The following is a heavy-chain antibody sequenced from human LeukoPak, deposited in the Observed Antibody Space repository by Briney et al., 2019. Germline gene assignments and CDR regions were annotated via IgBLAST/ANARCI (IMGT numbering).Heavy chain of an antibody. V-gene: IGHV4-39*01. D-gene: IGHD3-10*01. Sequence: SETLSLTCIVSGVSITSSSYNWVWIRQPPGKGLEWIGSISYSGRTYYNPSLKSRVAISVDTSKNQFSLKLSSVTAADTAVYFCARLFLWSGEFLHWFDPWGQGTLVTVSS. CDR2: ISYSGRT. J-gene: IGHJ5*02. CDR1: GVSITSSSYN. CDR3: ARLFLWSGEFLHWFDP.